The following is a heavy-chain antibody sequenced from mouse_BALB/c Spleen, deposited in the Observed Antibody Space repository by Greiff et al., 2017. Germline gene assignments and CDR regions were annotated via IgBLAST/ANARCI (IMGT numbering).Heavy chain of an antibody. CDR3: ARDPYFDY. CDR2: INPSTGYT. V-gene: IGHV1-7*01. J-gene: IGHJ2*01. CDR1: GYTFTSYW. Sequence: LQESGAELAKPGASVKMSCKASGYTFTSYWMHWVKQRPGQGLEWIGYINPSTGYTEYNQKFKDKATLTADKSSSTAYMQLSSLTSEDSAVYYCARDPYFDYWGQGTTLTVSS.